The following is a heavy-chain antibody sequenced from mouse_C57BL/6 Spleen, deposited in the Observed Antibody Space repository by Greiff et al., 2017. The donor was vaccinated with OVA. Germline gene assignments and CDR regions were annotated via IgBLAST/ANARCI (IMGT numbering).Heavy chain of an antibody. CDR2: IYLGDGDT. Sequence: QVQLQQSGPELVKPGASVKISCKASGYAFSSSWLTWVKQRPGKGLEWIGRIYLGDGDTNYNGKFKGKATLTADKSTSTAYMQLSSLTSEDSAVYFCARKDYGSVGKDIGDAMDYWGQGTSVTVSS. CDR3: ARKDYGSVGKDIGDAMDY. J-gene: IGHJ4*01. V-gene: IGHV1-82*01. CDR1: GYAFSSSW. D-gene: IGHD1-1*01.